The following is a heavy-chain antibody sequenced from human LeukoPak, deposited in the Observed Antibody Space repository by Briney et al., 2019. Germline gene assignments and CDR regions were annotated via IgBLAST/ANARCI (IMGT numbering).Heavy chain of an antibody. V-gene: IGHV3-74*01. D-gene: IGHD1-1*01. CDR3: ASGGWGTATDY. J-gene: IGHJ4*02. CDR1: GFTFSSYW. CDR2: INNGGSGT. Sequence: PGGSLRLPCAASGFTFSSYWMQWLRQAPGKGLVGVSRINNGGSGTTYAAPVKVRLTIYRDNGKDTVYLQMNRLRAEDPAVYYCASGGWGTATDYWGQGTLVTVSS.